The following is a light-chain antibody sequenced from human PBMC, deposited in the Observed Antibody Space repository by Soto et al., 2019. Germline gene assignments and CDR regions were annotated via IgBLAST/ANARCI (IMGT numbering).Light chain of an antibody. CDR1: QSVSSY. J-gene: IGKJ4*01. CDR3: QRRSNWPLT. V-gene: IGKV3-11*01. CDR2: DAS. Sequence: EIMLTQSPATLSLSPGERATLSCRASQSVSSYLAWYQQKPGQAPRLLIYDASNRATGIPARFSGSGSGTDFTLTISSLEPEDFAVYYCQRRSNWPLTVGGGPKVDI.